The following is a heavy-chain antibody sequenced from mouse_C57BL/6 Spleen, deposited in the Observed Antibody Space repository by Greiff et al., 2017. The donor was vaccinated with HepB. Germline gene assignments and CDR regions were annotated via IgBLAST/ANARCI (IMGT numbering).Heavy chain of an antibody. J-gene: IGHJ2*01. V-gene: IGHV1-26*01. CDR3: ERRNYDGYYGVY. CDR2: INTNNGGT. CDR1: GYTFTDYY. Sequence: VQLQQSGPELVKPGASVKISCKASGYTFTDYYMNWVKQSHGKSLEWIGDINTNNGGTSYNQKFKGKATFTVDKSSSTAYMELRSLTSEDSAVYYCERRNYDGYYGVYWGQGTTLTVSS. D-gene: IGHD2-3*01.